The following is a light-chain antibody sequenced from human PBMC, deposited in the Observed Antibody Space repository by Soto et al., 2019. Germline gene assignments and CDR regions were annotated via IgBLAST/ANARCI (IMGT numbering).Light chain of an antibody. Sequence: QSALTQPPSVSGAPGQRVTISCTWSSPNIGAGYDVHWYQQLPGTAPKLLIYGNSNRPSGVPDRFSGSKSGTSGSLTITGLQAEDEADYYCQTYDSSLSGYVFGTGTKVTVL. CDR1: SPNIGAGYD. CDR2: GNS. CDR3: QTYDSSLSGYV. V-gene: IGLV1-40*01. J-gene: IGLJ1*01.